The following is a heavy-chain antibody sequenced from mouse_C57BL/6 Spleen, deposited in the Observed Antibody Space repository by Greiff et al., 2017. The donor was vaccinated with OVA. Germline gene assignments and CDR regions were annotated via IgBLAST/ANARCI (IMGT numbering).Heavy chain of an antibody. CDR3: ARTGGNYFDY. D-gene: IGHD1-1*02. CDR1: GFTFSDYG. CDR2: ISSGSSTI. Sequence: DVKLVESGGGLVKPGGSLKLSCAASGFTFSDYGMHWVRQAPEKGLEWVAYISSGSSTIYYADTVKGRFTISRDNAKNTLFLQMTSLRSEDTAMYYCARTGGNYFDYWGQGTTLTVSS. V-gene: IGHV5-17*01. J-gene: IGHJ2*01.